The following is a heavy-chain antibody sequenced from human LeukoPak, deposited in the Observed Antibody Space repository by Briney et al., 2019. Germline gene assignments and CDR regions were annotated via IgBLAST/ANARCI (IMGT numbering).Heavy chain of an antibody. CDR3: ARDHGRSLLDY. CDR2: IKQDGSEK. V-gene: IGHV3-7*01. Sequence: PGGSLRLSCAASGFTFSTYWMSWVRQAPGKGLEWVANIKQDGSEKYYVDSVKGRFTISRDNAKNSLYLQMNSLRAEDTAVYYCARDHGRSLLDYWGQGTLATVSS. CDR1: GFTFSTYW. D-gene: IGHD1-26*01. J-gene: IGHJ4*02.